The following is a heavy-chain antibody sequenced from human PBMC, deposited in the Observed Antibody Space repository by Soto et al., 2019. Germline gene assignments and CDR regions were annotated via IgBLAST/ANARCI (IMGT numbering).Heavy chain of an antibody. V-gene: IGHV3-48*02. J-gene: IGHJ6*02. D-gene: IGHD1-26*01. Sequence: HPGGSLRLSCAASGFTISTYHLNWVRQAPGKGLEWVSYISTDLRALYYADSVRGRFTISRDNAKNSLYLQMTSLRDEDTGVYYCTRDGRRGYDMDVWAQGTTVTVSS. CDR2: ISTDLRAL. CDR3: TRDGRRGYDMDV. CDR1: GFTISTYH.